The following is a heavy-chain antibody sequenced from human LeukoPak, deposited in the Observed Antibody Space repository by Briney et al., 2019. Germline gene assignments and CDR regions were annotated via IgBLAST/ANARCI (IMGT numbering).Heavy chain of an antibody. CDR1: GFTFSSYL. V-gene: IGHV3-74*01. D-gene: IGHD4-11*01. CDR3: ARVTTTFDS. Sequence: GGSLRLSCAASGFTFSSYLMHWVRQAPGKGLVWVSRISSDGSTTSYADSVKGRFTISRDNAKNTLYLQMNSLRAEDTAVYYCARVTTTFDSWGQGTLVTASS. CDR2: ISSDGSTT. J-gene: IGHJ4*02.